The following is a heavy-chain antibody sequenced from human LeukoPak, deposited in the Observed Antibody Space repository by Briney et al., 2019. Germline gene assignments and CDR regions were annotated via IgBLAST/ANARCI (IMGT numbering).Heavy chain of an antibody. D-gene: IGHD3-10*01. CDR2: INHSGST. J-gene: IGHJ4*02. V-gene: IGHV4-34*01. CDR3: ARHHAFRGLFDY. CDR1: GGSFSGYY. Sequence: SETLSLTCAVYGGSFSGYYWSWIRQPPGKGLEWIGEINHSGSTNYNPSLKSRVTISVDTSKNQFSLKLSSVTAADTAVYYCARHHAFRGLFDYWGQGTLVTVSS.